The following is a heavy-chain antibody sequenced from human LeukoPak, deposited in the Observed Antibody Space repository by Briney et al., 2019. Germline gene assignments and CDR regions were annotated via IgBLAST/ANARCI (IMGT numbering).Heavy chain of an antibody. CDR2: ISGSGDST. CDR3: AKDGYTYGQPFDY. J-gene: IGHJ4*02. Sequence: GGSLRLSCAASGFTFSTYAVNWVRQAPGKGLEWVSTISGSGDSTYYADSVKGRFTIFRDNSKNTLYLQMNSLRAEDTAVYYCAKDGYTYGQPFDYWGQGTLVTVSS. CDR1: GFTFSTYA. D-gene: IGHD5-18*01. V-gene: IGHV3-23*01.